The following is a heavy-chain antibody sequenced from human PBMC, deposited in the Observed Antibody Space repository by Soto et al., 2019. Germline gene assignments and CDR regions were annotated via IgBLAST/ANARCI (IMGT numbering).Heavy chain of an antibody. V-gene: IGHV1-2*04. Sequence: ASVKVSCKASGYTFTGYYMHWVRQAPGQGLEWMGWINPNSGGTNYAQKFQGWVTMTRDTSISTAYMELSRLRSDDTAVYYCAREMGGSGNLAYEMDDYYYYYGMDVWGQGTTVTVSS. CDR3: AREMGGSGNLAYEMDDYYYYYGMDV. CDR1: GYTFTGYY. J-gene: IGHJ6*02. CDR2: INPNSGGT. D-gene: IGHD3-10*01.